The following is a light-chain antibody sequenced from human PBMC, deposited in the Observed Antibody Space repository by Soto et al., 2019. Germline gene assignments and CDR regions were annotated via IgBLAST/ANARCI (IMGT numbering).Light chain of an antibody. Sequence: DIQMTQSPSTLSGSVGDRVTITCRASQTISSWLAWYQQKPGKAPKLLIYKASTLKSGVPSRFSGSGSGTEFTLTISSLQLDDFATYYCQHYNSYSEAFDQGTKVELK. V-gene: IGKV1-5*03. CDR1: QTISSW. J-gene: IGKJ1*01. CDR2: KAS. CDR3: QHYNSYSEA.